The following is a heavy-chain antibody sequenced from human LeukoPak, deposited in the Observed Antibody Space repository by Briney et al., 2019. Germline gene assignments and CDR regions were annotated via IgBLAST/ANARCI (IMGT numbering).Heavy chain of an antibody. CDR3: AREDGYCSGGNCYSYFGS. V-gene: IGHV3-7*01. D-gene: IGHD2-15*01. CDR2: IKKTGSET. Sequence: GGSLRLSCAASGFTFSHFWMSWVRQAPGKGLEWVAYIKKTGSETYYVDSVKGRFTITRDNTRSSLFLQMYSLRAEDTAVYFCAREDGYCSGGNCYSYFGSWGQGTLVTVSS. CDR1: GFTFSHFW. J-gene: IGHJ4*02.